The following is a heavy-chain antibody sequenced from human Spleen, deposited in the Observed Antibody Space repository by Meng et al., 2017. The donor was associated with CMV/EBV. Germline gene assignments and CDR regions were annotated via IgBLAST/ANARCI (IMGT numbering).Heavy chain of an antibody. CDR2: FGGSGGST. D-gene: IGHD2-8*01. J-gene: IGHJ6*02. Sequence: GGSLRLSCAASGFTFSSYSMNWVRQAPGKGLEWVSSFGGSGGSTYYADSLKGRFTISRDNSKNTLYLQMDSLRAEDTAVYYCGGTDGRGMDVWGQGTTVTVSS. CDR3: GGTDGRGMDV. V-gene: IGHV3-23*01. CDR1: GFTFSSYS.